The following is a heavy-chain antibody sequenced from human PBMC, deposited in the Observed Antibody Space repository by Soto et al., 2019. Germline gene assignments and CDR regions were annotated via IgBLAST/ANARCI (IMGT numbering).Heavy chain of an antibody. CDR2: TYYRSKWYN. CDR3: ARDRRITGTTRYYYGMDV. D-gene: IGHD1-7*01. CDR1: GDSVSSNSAA. V-gene: IGHV6-1*01. J-gene: IGHJ6*02. Sequence: SQTLSLTCAISGDSVSSNSAAWNWIRQSPSRGLEWLGRTYYRSKWYNDYAVSVKSRITINPDTSKNQFSLQLNSVTPEDTAVYYCARDRRITGTTRYYYGMDVWGQGTTVTVSS.